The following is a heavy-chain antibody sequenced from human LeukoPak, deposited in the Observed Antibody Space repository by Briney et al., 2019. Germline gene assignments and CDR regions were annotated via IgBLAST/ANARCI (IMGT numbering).Heavy chain of an antibody. CDR2: IKHDGGEK. V-gene: IGHV3-7*01. Sequence: GGSLRLSCAASGFTFSSYWMSWVRQAPGKGLECVANIKHDGGEKSYVDSVKGRFTISRDNAKNSLYLQMNSLRAEDTAVYYCARAATVTNPYDAFDIWGQGTMVTVSS. D-gene: IGHD4-17*01. CDR3: ARAATVTNPYDAFDI. CDR1: GFTFSSYW. J-gene: IGHJ3*02.